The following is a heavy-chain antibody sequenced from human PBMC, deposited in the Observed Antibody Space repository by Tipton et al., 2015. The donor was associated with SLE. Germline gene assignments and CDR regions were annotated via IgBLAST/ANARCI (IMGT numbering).Heavy chain of an antibody. J-gene: IGHJ4*02. V-gene: IGHV4-4*07. Sequence: TLSLTCTVSGVSISTYYWAWIRQPAGKGLEWVGRMYLSGNTNYNPSLQSRLTMSVDTSRNQFSLNLGSVTAADTAVYYCVVCSPSSCSYFDYGGQGRLVTVSS. CDR2: MYLSGNT. CDR1: GVSISTYY. CDR3: VVCSPSSCSYFDY. D-gene: IGHD2-2*01.